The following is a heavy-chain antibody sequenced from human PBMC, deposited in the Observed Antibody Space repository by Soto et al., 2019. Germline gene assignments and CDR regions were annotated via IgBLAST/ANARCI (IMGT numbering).Heavy chain of an antibody. D-gene: IGHD2-15*01. CDR3: TKGDSSGYVDTSAGYSTSNH. CDR2: ITTSDDIT. CDR1: GFIFKDFA. V-gene: IGHV3-23*01. J-gene: IGHJ5*02. Sequence: EVQLFESGGGLVEPGESLRLSCAASGFIFKDFAMSWVRQAPGKGLEWVSTITTSDDITYSADSVRGRCTISRDNAANTLFLQMSSLRGEDTATYYCTKGDSSGYVDTSAGYSTSNHWGQGTLVTVSS.